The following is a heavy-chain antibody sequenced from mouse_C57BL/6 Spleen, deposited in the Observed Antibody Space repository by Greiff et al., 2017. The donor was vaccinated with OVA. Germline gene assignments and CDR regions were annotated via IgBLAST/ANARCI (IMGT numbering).Heavy chain of an antibody. J-gene: IGHJ2*01. CDR2: INPNNGGT. Sequence: VQLQQSGPELVKPGASVKISCKASGYTFTDYYMNWVKQSHGKSLEWIGDINPNNGGTSYNQKFKGKATLTVDKSSSTAYMELRSLTSEDSAVYYCARGDHYGSSFYFDYWGQGTTLTVSS. V-gene: IGHV1-26*01. CDR3: ARGDHYGSSFYFDY. CDR1: GYTFTDYY. D-gene: IGHD1-1*01.